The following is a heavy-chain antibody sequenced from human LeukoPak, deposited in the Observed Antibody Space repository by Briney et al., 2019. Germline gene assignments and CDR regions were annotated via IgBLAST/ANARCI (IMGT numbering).Heavy chain of an antibody. J-gene: IGHJ5*02. D-gene: IGHD3-22*01. CDR3: ARAAKTDYYDSSGYYNP. V-gene: IGHV4-39*01. Sequence: SETLSLTCTVSGGSISSSSYYWGWIRQPPGKGLEWIGSGSTYYNPSLKSRVTISVDTSKNQFSLKLSSVTAADTAVYYCARAAKTDYYDSSGYYNPWGQGTLVTVSS. CDR1: GGSISSSSYY. CDR2: GST.